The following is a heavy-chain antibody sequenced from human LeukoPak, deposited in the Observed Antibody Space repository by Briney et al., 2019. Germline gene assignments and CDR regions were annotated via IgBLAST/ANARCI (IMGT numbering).Heavy chain of an antibody. V-gene: IGHV4-59*01. D-gene: IGHD6-19*01. Sequence: PSETLSLTCTVSGGSISSYYWSWIRQPPGKGLEWIGYIYYGGSTNYNPSLKSRVTISVDTSKNQFSLKLSSVTAADTAVYYCAREEGPGYSSGRYYFDYWGQGTLVTVSS. CDR1: GGSISSYY. CDR2: IYYGGST. CDR3: AREEGPGYSSGRYYFDY. J-gene: IGHJ4*02.